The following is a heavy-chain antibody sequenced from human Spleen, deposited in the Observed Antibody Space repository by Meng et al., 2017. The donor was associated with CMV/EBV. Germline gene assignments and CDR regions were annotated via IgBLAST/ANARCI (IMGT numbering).Heavy chain of an antibody. CDR2: INPSIGST. CDR1: GYTFTNYF. J-gene: IGHJ6*02. CDR3: ARRTILPENYYYGMDV. D-gene: IGHD3-3*01. V-gene: IGHV1-46*01. Sequence: ASVKVSCKASGYTFTNYFLHWVRQAPGQGLEWMGIINPSIGSTNNAQKFQDRVYMTRDTSTSTVYMELSSLRFEDTAVYYCARRTILPENYYYGMDVWGQGTTVTVSS.